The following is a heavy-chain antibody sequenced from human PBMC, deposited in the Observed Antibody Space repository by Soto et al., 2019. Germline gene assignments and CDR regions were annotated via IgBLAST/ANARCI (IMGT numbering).Heavy chain of an antibody. J-gene: IGHJ5*02. Sequence: GGSLRLSCAASGFTLNKFDMHWVRQAPGKGLQWVAVTSYDGNKKYYAASVKGRFTISRDNSNNTLYLQMNNLRDDDTALYYCAKDRMGASAYNWFDPWGQGTLVTVSS. V-gene: IGHV3-30-3*01. CDR3: AKDRMGASAYNWFDP. CDR1: GFTLNKFD. CDR2: TSYDGNKK. D-gene: IGHD1-26*01.